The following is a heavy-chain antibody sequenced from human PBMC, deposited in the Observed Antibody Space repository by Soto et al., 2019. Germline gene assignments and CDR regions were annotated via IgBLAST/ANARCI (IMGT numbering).Heavy chain of an antibody. D-gene: IGHD4-17*01. CDR1: GFTFSIFG. CDR3: SKDHLQTTVTTPSY. CDR2: ISYDGNNK. J-gene: IGHJ4*02. Sequence: QVQLVESGGGVVQPWRSLRLSCEASGFTFSIFGMNWVRQAPGKGLEWVAVISYDGNNKYYADSVKGRFTISRDNSKNTLYLQMDSLRAEDTAVYYCSKDHLQTTVTTPSYWGQGTLVTVSS. V-gene: IGHV3-30*18.